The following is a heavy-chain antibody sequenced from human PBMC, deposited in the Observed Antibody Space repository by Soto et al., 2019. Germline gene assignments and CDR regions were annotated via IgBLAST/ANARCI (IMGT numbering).Heavy chain of an antibody. V-gene: IGHV3-23*01. CDR2: ISGSGGSA. J-gene: IGHJ4*02. D-gene: IGHD6-13*01. CDR1: GFTFSTYA. CDR3: AKDLSSSWDYFDY. Sequence: EVQLLESGGGLVQPGGSLRLSCAASGFTFSTYAMSWVRQAPGKGLEWVSIISGSGGSAQYADSVKGRFTISRDSSKNTLYLQMNGLRAEDTAVYYCAKDLSSSWDYFDYWGQGTLVTVSS.